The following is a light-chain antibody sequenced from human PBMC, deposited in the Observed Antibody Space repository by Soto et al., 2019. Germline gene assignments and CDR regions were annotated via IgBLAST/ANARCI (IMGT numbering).Light chain of an antibody. CDR3: QQYDNFPRT. J-gene: IGKJ1*01. CDR2: GAS. Sequence: EIVLTQSPGTLSLSPGERATLSCRASQSISSNYLAWHQQKPGQAPRLLIYGASNRATSVPDKFSGSGSGTDFTLTIDRLEPEDFAVYYCQQYDNFPRTFGPGTKVEFK. V-gene: IGKV3-20*01. CDR1: QSISSNY.